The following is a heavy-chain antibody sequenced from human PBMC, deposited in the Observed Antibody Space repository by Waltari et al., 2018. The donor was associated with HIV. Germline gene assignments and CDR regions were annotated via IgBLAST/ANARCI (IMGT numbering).Heavy chain of an antibody. CDR3: ARGEEGYSGYDLSWFDT. Sequence: QVQLQQWGAGLLKPSETLSLTCAAYGGSFSGYYWSWIRRPPGKGLEWIGEINHSGRTNYNPSLKSRVTISADTSKNQFSLKVNSVTAADTAVYYCARGEEGYSGYDLSWFDTWGQGTLVTVSS. D-gene: IGHD5-12*01. V-gene: IGHV4-34*01. CDR1: GGSFSGYY. CDR2: INHSGRT. J-gene: IGHJ5*02.